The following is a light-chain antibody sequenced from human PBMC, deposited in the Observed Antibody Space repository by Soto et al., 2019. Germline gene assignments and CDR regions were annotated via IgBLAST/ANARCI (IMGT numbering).Light chain of an antibody. CDR1: SSNIGAGYD. J-gene: IGLJ1*01. Sequence: QSVLTQPPSMSGAPGQRVTISCTGSSSNIGAGYDVHWYLHLPGTAPKLLIYGNNNRPSGVPDRFSGSKSGTSASLAITGLQAEDEADYYCQSYDSSLSGLYVFGTGTKLTVL. CDR3: QSYDSSLSGLYV. V-gene: IGLV1-40*01. CDR2: GNN.